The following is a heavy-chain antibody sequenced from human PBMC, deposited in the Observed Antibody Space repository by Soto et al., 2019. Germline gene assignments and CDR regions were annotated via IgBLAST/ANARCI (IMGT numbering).Heavy chain of an antibody. CDR2: IYHSGST. Sequence: QVQLQESGPGLVKPSGTLSLTCAVSGGSISSSNWWSWVRQPPGKGLEWIGEIYHSGSTNYNPSLKSRFTISVDNSQNQFSLKLSSVTAADTAVYYCARDPNLVAPDAFDIWGQGTMVTVSS. J-gene: IGHJ3*02. V-gene: IGHV4-4*02. D-gene: IGHD1-7*01. CDR3: ARDPNLVAPDAFDI. CDR1: GGSISSSNW.